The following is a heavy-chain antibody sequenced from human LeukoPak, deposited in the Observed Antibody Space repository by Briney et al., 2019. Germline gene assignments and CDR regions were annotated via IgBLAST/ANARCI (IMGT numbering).Heavy chain of an antibody. CDR1: GGTFSSYA. D-gene: IGHD1-1*01. V-gene: IGHV1-69*13. J-gene: IGHJ6*02. CDR3: ARVLERRLDYYYGMDV. CDR2: IIPIFGTA. Sequence: SVTVSCTASGGTFSSYAISWVRQAPGQGLEWMGGIIPIFGTANYAQKFQGRVTITADESTSTAYMELSSLRSEDTAVYYCARVLERRLDYYYGMDVWGQGTTVTVSS.